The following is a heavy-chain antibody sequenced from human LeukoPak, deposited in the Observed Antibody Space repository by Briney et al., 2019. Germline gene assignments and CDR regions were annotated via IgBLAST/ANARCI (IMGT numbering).Heavy chain of an antibody. CDR1: GYIFTNYA. V-gene: IGHV1-3*01. Sequence: ASVKVSCKASGYIFTNYAMHWVRQAPGQRPEWMGWINSGNGDKKYSQTFRDRVTITRDTSASTAYMELSSLRSEDTAVYYCARGDCSNCYNTDVWGKGTTVTVSS. CDR3: ARGDCSNCYNTDV. D-gene: IGHD2-2*01. J-gene: IGHJ6*04. CDR2: INSGNGDK.